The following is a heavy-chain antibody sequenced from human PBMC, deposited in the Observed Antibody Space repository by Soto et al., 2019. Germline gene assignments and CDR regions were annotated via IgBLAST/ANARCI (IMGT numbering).Heavy chain of an antibody. V-gene: IGHV3-11*06. CDR3: ARGRVAHKIPVLRFLEWSTEQPYYYYGMDV. Sequence: GGSLRLSCAGSGFTFGDSYMSWIRQAPGKGLEWLSYISPGSRYPAYADSVKGRFTISRDNSKNTLYLQMISLTAEDTAIYYCARGRVAHKIPVLRFLEWSTEQPYYYYGMDVWGQGTTVTVSS. J-gene: IGHJ6*02. CDR1: GFTFGDSY. D-gene: IGHD3-3*01. CDR2: ISPGSRYP.